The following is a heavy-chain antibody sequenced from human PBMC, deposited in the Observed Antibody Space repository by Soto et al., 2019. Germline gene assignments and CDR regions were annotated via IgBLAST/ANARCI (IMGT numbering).Heavy chain of an antibody. D-gene: IGHD2-2*01. V-gene: IGHV4-31*03. CDR3: ARALRCRYCSSTSTPNWFDP. CDR2: IYYSGST. CDR1: GGSISSGGYY. J-gene: IGHJ5*02. Sequence: QVQLQESGPGLVKPSQTLSLTCTVSGGSISSGGYYWSWIRQHPGKGLAWIGYIYYSGSTYYNPSLKSRVTISVDTSKNQFSLKLSSVTAADTAVYYCARALRCRYCSSTSTPNWFDPWGQGTLVTVSS.